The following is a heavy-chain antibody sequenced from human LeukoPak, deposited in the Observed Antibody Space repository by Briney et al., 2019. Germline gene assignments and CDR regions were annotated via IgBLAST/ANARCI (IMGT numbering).Heavy chain of an antibody. CDR1: GDSVSSTNYY. CDR3: ATQDSSHY. CDR2: IRYSESA. J-gene: IGHJ4*02. Sequence: TRSETLSLTCTVSGDSVSSTNYYWGWIRQPPGRGLEWIASIRYSESAHYSPSLKSRATISVDTSKNQFSLRLRSLTATDTAVYYCATQDSSHYWGQGTLVTVSS. V-gene: IGHV4-39*01. D-gene: IGHD3-22*01.